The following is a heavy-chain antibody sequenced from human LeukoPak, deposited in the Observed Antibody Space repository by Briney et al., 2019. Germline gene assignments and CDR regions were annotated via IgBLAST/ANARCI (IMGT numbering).Heavy chain of an antibody. V-gene: IGHV3-11*04. CDR2: ISSSGSTI. CDR1: GFTFSDYY. D-gene: IGHD3-10*01. Sequence: PGGSLRLSCAASGFTFSDYYMSWIRQAPGKGLEWVSYISSSGSTIYYADSVKGRFTISRDNAKNSLYVQMNSLRAEDTAVYYCARESITMVRGVPATAFDYWGQGTLVTVSS. J-gene: IGHJ4*02. CDR3: ARESITMVRGVPATAFDY.